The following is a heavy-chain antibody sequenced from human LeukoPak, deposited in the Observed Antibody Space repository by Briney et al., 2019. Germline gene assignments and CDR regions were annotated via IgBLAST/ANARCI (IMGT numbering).Heavy chain of an antibody. CDR3: ARDHGDYPLGWFDP. CDR2: INPNSGGT. Sequence: ASVRVSCKASGYTFTGYYMHWVRQAPGQGLEWMGWINPNSGGTNYAQKFQDRVTMTRDTSISTAYMELSRLRSDDTAVYYCARDHGDYPLGWFDPWGQGTLVTVSS. D-gene: IGHD4-17*01. J-gene: IGHJ5*02. V-gene: IGHV1-2*02. CDR1: GYTFTGYY.